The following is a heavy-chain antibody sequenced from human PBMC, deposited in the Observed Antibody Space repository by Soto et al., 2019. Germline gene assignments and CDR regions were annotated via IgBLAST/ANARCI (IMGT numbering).Heavy chain of an antibody. J-gene: IGHJ6*02. V-gene: IGHV3-21*01. CDR3: ASLYYYDSSGYFGGHYYYGMDV. Sequence: EVQLVESGGGLVKPGGSLRLSCAASGFTFSSYSMNWVRQAPGKGLEWVSSISSSSGYIYYADSVRGRFTISRDNAQNSLFLHMNGLRAEDTAVYYCASLYYYDSSGYFGGHYYYGMDVWGQGTTVTVSS. CDR1: GFTFSSYS. D-gene: IGHD3-22*01. CDR2: ISSSSGYI.